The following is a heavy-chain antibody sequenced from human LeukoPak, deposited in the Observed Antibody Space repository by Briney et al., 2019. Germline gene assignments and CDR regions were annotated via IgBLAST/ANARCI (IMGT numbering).Heavy chain of an antibody. V-gene: IGHV3-74*01. J-gene: IGHJ4*02. CDR3: ATDSYVSGSYYRLFY. CDR1: GFTFGTYW. CDR2: INSDGGTT. D-gene: IGHD3-10*01. Sequence: GGSLRLSCGASGFTFGTYWMHWVRQAPGKGLVWVSGINSDGGTTTYADSVKGRFTISRDNAKNTLYLQMNNLRAEDKAIYYCATDSYVSGSYYRLFYWGQGTLVTVSS.